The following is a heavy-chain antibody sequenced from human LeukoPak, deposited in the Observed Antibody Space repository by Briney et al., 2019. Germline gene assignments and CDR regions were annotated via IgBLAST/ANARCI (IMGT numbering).Heavy chain of an antibody. CDR1: GGSMSSSSYY. CDR2: IYYSEST. CDR3: ARIPTVTFFDY. V-gene: IGHV4-39*07. D-gene: IGHD4-17*01. J-gene: IGHJ4*02. Sequence: PSETLSLTCTVSGGSMSSSSYYWGWIRQPPGKGLEWIGRIYYSESTYQNPSLKSRVTISVDTSKNQFSLKLSSVTAADTAVYYCARIPTVTFFDYWGQGTLVTVSS.